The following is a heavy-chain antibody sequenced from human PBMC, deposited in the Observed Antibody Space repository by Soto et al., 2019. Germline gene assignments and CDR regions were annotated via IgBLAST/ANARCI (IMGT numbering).Heavy chain of an antibody. CDR1: GFTVSDYY. CDR3: VRDLQWFQYSKKYNMDV. Sequence: PGGSLRLSCAESGFTVSDYYMTWIRQAPGKGLEWVSHISSSGSDVYYGDSVRGRFTISRDNAENLLFLQMNDLRGDDTAVYYCVRDLQWFQYSKKYNMDVWGQGTTVTVSS. V-gene: IGHV3-11*01. J-gene: IGHJ6*02. CDR2: ISSSGSDV. D-gene: IGHD3-22*01.